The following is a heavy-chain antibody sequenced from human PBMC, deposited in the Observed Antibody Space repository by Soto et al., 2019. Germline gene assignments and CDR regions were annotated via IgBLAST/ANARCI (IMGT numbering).Heavy chain of an antibody. CDR1: LGTFGSDA. Sequence: PVEVSCKASLGTFGSDAITWVRQAPGQGLEWVGRIIPIFGTTNYAQNLQGRVTISADKSTLTSYMELHSLTSDDTALYYCARDRTDSGYYTNWLDPWGQGTQVTVSS. J-gene: IGHJ5*02. CDR3: ARDRTDSGYYTNWLDP. V-gene: IGHV1-69*06. D-gene: IGHD3-22*01. CDR2: IIPIFGTT.